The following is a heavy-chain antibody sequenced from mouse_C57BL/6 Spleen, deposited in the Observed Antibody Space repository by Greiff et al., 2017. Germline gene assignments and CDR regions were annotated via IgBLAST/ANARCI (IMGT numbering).Heavy chain of an antibody. CDR2: ISRGSSTI. D-gene: IGHD1-1*01. V-gene: IGHV5-17*01. Sequence: EVHLVESGGGLVKPGGSLKLSCAASGFTFSDYGMHWVRQAPEKGLEWVAYISRGSSTIYYADTVKGRFTISRDNAKDTLYLQMTSLRSEDTSMYYCAGDYYGSSWFAYWGQGTLVTVSA. CDR1: GFTFSDYG. CDR3: AGDYYGSSWFAY. J-gene: IGHJ3*01.